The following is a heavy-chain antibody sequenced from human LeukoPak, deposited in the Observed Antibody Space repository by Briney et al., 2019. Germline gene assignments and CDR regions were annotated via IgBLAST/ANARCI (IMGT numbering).Heavy chain of an antibody. CDR2: ISGSGGST. V-gene: IGHV3-23*01. D-gene: IGHD3-22*01. Sequence: PGGSLRLSCTASGFTFRSYAMSWVRQAPGKGLEWVSWISGSGGSTYYADSVKGRFTISRDNSKNTLYLQMNSLRAEDTAVYYCAKDRYYETSSVWDYWGQGTLLTVSS. J-gene: IGHJ4*02. CDR3: AKDRYYETSSVWDY. CDR1: GFTFRSYA.